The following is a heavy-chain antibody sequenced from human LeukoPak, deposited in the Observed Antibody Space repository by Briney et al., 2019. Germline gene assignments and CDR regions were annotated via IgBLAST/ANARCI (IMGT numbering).Heavy chain of an antibody. D-gene: IGHD6-19*01. V-gene: IGHV4-61*08. Sequence: SETLSLTCSVSGGSISSGDSYWSWIRQPPGKGLEWIGYIYYSGSTNYNPSLKSRVTISVDTSKNQFSLKLSSVSAADTAVYYCARDCRPNSSDWYGWFDPWGQGTLVTVSS. CDR2: IYYSGST. CDR1: GGSISSGDSY. J-gene: IGHJ5*02. CDR3: ARDCRPNSSDWYGWFDP.